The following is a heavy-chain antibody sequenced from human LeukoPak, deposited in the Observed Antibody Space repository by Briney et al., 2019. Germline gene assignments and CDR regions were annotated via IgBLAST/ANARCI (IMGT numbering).Heavy chain of an antibody. CDR1: GFSLSTSGVG. D-gene: IGHD4-17*01. V-gene: IGHV2-5*01. J-gene: IGHJ5*02. CDR3: AHRRGDYEALYNWFDP. CDR2: IYWNDDK. Sequence: SGPTLGNPTQTLTLTCTFSGFSLSTSGVGLGWIRQPPGKALEWLALIYWNDDKRYSPSLKSRLTITKDTSKNQVVLTMTNMDPVDTATYYCAHRRGDYEALYNWFDPWGQGTLVTVSS.